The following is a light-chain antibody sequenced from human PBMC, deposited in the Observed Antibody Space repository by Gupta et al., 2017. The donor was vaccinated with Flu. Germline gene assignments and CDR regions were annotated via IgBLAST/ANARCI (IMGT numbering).Light chain of an antibody. CDR2: LNSDGSH. CDR1: SGHSSYA. Sequence: QLVLTQSPSASASLGASVKLTCTLSSGHSSYAIAWHQQQPEKGPRYLMKLNSDGSHSKGDGIPDRFSGSSSGAERYLTISSLQSEDEADYYCQTWGTVPHWVFGGGTKLTVL. J-gene: IGLJ3*02. V-gene: IGLV4-69*01. CDR3: QTWGTVPHWV.